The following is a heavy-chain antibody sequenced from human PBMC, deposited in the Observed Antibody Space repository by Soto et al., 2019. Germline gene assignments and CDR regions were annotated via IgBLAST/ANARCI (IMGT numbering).Heavy chain of an antibody. CDR2: ISSGGYTI. CDR1: GFIFSDYY. CDR3: ARAQYSSSSVFDY. D-gene: IGHD6-6*01. J-gene: IGHJ4*02. V-gene: IGHV3-11*01. Sequence: GGSLRLSCAASGFIFSDYYMSWFRQAPGKGLEWLSYISSGGYTIYYADSVRGRFTISRDNAKNSLYLQMNSPRADDTAVYYCARAQYSSSSVFDYWGQGTLVTVSS.